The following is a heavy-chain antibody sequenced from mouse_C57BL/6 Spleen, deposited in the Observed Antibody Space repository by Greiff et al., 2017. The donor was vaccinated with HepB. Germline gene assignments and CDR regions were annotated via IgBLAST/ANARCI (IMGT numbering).Heavy chain of an antibody. CDR1: GYSITSGYD. V-gene: IGHV3-1*01. J-gene: IGHJ1*03. CDR3: ARGGAYGSRYWYFDV. Sequence: EVKVIESGPGMVKPSQSLSLTCTVTGYSITSGYDWHWIRHFPGNKLEWMGYISYSGSTNYNPSLKSRISITHDTSKNHFFLKLNSVTTEDTATYYCARGGAYGSRYWYFDVWGTGTTVTVSS. CDR2: ISYSGST. D-gene: IGHD1-1*01.